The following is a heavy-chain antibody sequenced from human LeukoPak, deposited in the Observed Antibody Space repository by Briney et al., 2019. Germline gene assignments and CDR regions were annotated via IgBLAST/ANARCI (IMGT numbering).Heavy chain of an antibody. Sequence: GGSLRLSCAASGFTFSSYAMSWVRQAPGKGLEWVSAISGSGGSTYYADSVKGRFTISRDNSKNTLYLQMNSLRAEDTAVYYCAKAIGSYYYDSSGYYRTPETPHNWFDPWGQGTLVTVSS. V-gene: IGHV3-23*01. CDR3: AKAIGSYYYDSSGYYRTPETPHNWFDP. D-gene: IGHD3-22*01. CDR1: GFTFSSYA. J-gene: IGHJ5*02. CDR2: ISGSGGST.